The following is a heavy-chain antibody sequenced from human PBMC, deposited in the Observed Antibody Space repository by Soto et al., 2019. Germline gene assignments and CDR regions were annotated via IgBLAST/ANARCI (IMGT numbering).Heavy chain of an antibody. CDR3: ARDKWDSSSWYYFDY. V-gene: IGHV4-59*01. Sequence: SETLSLTCTVSGGSISSYYWSWIRQPPGKGLEWIGYIYYSGSTNYNPSLKSRVTISVDTSKNQFSLKLSSVTAADTAVYYCARDKWDSSSWYYFDYWGQGTLVTVSS. CDR2: IYYSGST. CDR1: GGSISSYY. J-gene: IGHJ4*02. D-gene: IGHD6-13*01.